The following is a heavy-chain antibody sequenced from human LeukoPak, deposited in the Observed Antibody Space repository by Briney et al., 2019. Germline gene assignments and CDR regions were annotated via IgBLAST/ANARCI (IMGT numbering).Heavy chain of an antibody. D-gene: IGHD3-3*01. Sequence: PSETLSLTCTVSNFSISSGYFWGWIRQPPGKGLEWIGSFYRYGSTYYNPSLKSRVTISVDTSKNQFSLKLSSVTAADTAVYYCARLVYDFWSGYYVNWFDPWGQGTLVTVSS. V-gene: IGHV4-38-2*02. CDR3: ARLVYDFWSGYYVNWFDP. J-gene: IGHJ5*02. CDR2: FYRYGST. CDR1: NFSISSGYF.